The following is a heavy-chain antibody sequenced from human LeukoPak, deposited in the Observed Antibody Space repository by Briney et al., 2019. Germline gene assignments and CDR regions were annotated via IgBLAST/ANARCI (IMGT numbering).Heavy chain of an antibody. Sequence: GRSLRLPCAASGFIFRSYPMHWVRQAPGKGLEWVAVVSYDGSGEKYADSVNGRFTISRDNSKNTLYLQMNSLRAEDTAVFYCARDGVGTAFDLWGQGTMVTVSS. V-gene: IGHV3-30*01. CDR1: GFIFRSYP. D-gene: IGHD1-26*01. CDR3: ARDGVGTAFDL. CDR2: VSYDGSGE. J-gene: IGHJ3*01.